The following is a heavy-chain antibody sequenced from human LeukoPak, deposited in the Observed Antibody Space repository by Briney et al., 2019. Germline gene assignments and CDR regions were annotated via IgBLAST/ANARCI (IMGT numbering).Heavy chain of an antibody. J-gene: IGHJ4*02. V-gene: IGHV3-48*03. CDR2: ISSSGSTI. Sequence: PGGSLRLSCAASGLTFSSYEMNWVRQAPGKGLEWVSYISSSGSTIYYADSVKGRFTISRDNAKNSLYLQMNSLRAEDTAVYYCARDQDDFWSGYSFDYWGQGTLVTVSS. D-gene: IGHD3-3*01. CDR1: GLTFSSYE. CDR3: ARDQDDFWSGYSFDY.